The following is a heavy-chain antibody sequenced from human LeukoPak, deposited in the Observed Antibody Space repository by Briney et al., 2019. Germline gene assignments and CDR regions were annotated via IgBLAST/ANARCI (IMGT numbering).Heavy chain of an antibody. CDR2: ISSSGSIT. J-gene: IGHJ3*02. Sequence: PGGSLRLSCVASGFTLSSHNINWVRQAPGKGLEWVSHISSSGSITYYGDSVKGRITISRDNAKNSVSLYMNSLRAEGSAVYYCARPGITAFDIWGQGTMVTVSS. CDR3: ARPGITAFDI. CDR1: GFTLSSHN. D-gene: IGHD3-10*01. V-gene: IGHV3-48*01.